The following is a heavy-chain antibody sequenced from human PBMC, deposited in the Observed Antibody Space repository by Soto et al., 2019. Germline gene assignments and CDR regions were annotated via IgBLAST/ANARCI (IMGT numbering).Heavy chain of an antibody. CDR3: ARLPKGSVVTG. CDR2: ISSSSENI. CDR1: GFSFRDHS. Sequence: GGSLRLSCVGSGFSFRDHSMDWVRQPPGKGLQWISYISSSSENIYYADSVKGRFTVSRDNAKNTLFLQMNSLRDDDSAIYYCARLPKGSVVTGWGQGSLVTVSS. V-gene: IGHV3-48*02. J-gene: IGHJ4*01. D-gene: IGHD2-21*02.